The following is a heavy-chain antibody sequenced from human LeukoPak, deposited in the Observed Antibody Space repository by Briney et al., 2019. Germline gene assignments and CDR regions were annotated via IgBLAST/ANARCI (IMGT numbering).Heavy chain of an antibody. CDR1: GFTFGSYW. Sequence: HPGGSLRLSCAASGFTFGSYWMSWVRQAPGKGLEWVANIKQDGGEKYYVDSVKGRFTISRDNAKNSLHLQMNSLRAEDTAVYYCASGRDIVVVPAASFDYWGQGTLVTVSS. CDR3: ASGRDIVVVPAASFDY. CDR2: IKQDGGEK. D-gene: IGHD2-2*01. J-gene: IGHJ4*02. V-gene: IGHV3-7*01.